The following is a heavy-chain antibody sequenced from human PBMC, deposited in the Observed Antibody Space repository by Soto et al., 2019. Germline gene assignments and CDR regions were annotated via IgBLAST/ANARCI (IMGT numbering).Heavy chain of an antibody. CDR3: VRDGGFHPSRFDH. CDR1: GFTFSSYS. Sequence: QVQLVESGGGVVQPGRSLRLSCTASGFTFSSYSMHWVRQAPGKGLEWVAVTSSDGSTTHYTDSVKGRFTIFRDNSRDTLSLQMNSLRADDSAVYYCVRDGGFHPSRFDHWGQGTLLTVSS. CDR2: TSSDGSTT. D-gene: IGHD2-15*01. V-gene: IGHV3-30*04. J-gene: IGHJ4*02.